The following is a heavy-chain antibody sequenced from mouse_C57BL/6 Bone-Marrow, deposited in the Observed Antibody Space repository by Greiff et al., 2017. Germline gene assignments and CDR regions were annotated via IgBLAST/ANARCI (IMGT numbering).Heavy chain of an antibody. V-gene: IGHV7-3*01. D-gene: IGHD2-4*01. CDR1: GFTFTDYY. CDR3: ARSHYDYDAIDY. Sequence: EVNVVESGGGLVQPGGSLSLSCAASGFTFTDYYMSWVRQPPGKALEWLGFIRNKANGYTTEYSASVKGRFTISRDNSQSILYLQMNALRAEDSATYYCARSHYDYDAIDYWGQGTTLTVSS. J-gene: IGHJ2*01. CDR2: IRNKANGYTT.